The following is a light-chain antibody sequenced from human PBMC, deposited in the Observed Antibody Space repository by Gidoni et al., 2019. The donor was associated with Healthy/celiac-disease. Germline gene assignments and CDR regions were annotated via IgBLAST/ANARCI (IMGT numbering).Light chain of an antibody. J-gene: IGKJ1*01. V-gene: IGKV3-15*01. CDR1: QSVSSN. CDR3: QQYNNWPGT. Sequence: EIVMTQSPATLSVYPGDRATLSCRASQSVSSNLAWYQQKPGQAPRLLIYGASTRATGIPDRFSGSGSGTEFTLTISSLQSEDFAVYYCQQYNNWPGTFGQGTKVEIK. CDR2: GAS.